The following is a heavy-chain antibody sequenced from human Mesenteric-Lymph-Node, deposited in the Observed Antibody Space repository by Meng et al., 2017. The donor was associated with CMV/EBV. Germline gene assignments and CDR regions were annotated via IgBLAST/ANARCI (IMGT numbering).Heavy chain of an antibody. Sequence: GESLKISCAASGFTFDDYTMHWVRQAPGKGLEWVSLISWDGGSTYYADSVKGRFTISRDNSKNSLYLQMNSLRTEDTALYYCAKAYCSSTSCPTGMDYYYGMDVWGQGTTVTVSS. D-gene: IGHD2-2*01. CDR2: ISWDGGST. CDR1: GFTFDDYT. CDR3: AKAYCSSTSCPTGMDYYYGMDV. J-gene: IGHJ6*02. V-gene: IGHV3-43*01.